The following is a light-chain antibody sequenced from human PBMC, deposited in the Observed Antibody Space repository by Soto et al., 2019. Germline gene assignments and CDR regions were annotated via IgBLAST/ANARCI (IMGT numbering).Light chain of an antibody. J-gene: IGLJ1*01. Sequence: QSSLAHPASMSQTRKRSVTILHTVSTTDVEAYHLVAGYRQNAGKGPKLLIYEGSKRPSGVSDRFSGSRSGNTASLTISALQPEDECDYFCCSVAGSGTYVFGPGT. CDR1: TTDVEAYHL. CDR2: EGS. CDR3: CSVAGSGTYV. V-gene: IGLV2-23*01.